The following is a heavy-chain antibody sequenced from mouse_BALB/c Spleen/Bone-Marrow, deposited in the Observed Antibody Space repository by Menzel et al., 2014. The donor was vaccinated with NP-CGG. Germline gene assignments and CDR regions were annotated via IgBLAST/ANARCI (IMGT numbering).Heavy chain of an antibody. CDR2: ISSGGIT. V-gene: IGHV5-6-5*01. CDR1: GFTFSSYA. Sequence: DVKLVESGGGLVKPGGSLKLSCAASGFTFSSYAMSWVRQTPEKRLEWVASISSGGITYYPDSVKGRFTISRDNARNILYRQMSGLRSEDTAMYYCARAGTTASAWFAYWGQGTLVTVSA. CDR3: ARAGTTASAWFAY. D-gene: IGHD1-2*01. J-gene: IGHJ3*01.